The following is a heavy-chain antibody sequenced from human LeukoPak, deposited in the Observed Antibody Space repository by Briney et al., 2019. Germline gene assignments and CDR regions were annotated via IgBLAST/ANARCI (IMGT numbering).Heavy chain of an antibody. V-gene: IGHV1-2*02. CDR2: INPNSGGT. J-gene: IGHJ3*02. CDR3: ARGGGHYYYDSSGYYWAFDI. CDR1: GYTFTGYY. D-gene: IGHD3-22*01. Sequence: ASVKVSCKASGYTFTGYYMHWVRQAPGQGLEWMGWINPNSGGTNYAQKFQGRVTMTRDTSISTAYMELSRLRSDDTAVYYCARGGGHYYYDSSGYYWAFDIWGQGAMVTVSS.